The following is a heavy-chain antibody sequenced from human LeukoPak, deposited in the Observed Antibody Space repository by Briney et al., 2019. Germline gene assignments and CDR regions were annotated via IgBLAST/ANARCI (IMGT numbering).Heavy chain of an antibody. V-gene: IGHV4-59*01. CDR3: ASRDSSGYYFDY. J-gene: IGHJ4*02. D-gene: IGHD3-22*01. CDR2: IYYSGST. CDR1: GGSIIIYY. Sequence: KSSETLSLTCTVSGGSIIIYYWSWIRQPPGKGLEWIGYIYYSGSTNYNPSLKSRVTISVDTSKNQFSLKLSSVTAADTAVYYCASRDSSGYYFDYWGQGTLVTVSS.